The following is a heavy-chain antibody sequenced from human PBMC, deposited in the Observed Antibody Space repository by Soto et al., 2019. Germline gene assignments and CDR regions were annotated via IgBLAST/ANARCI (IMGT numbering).Heavy chain of an antibody. J-gene: IGHJ4*02. Sequence: SVKVSCKASGGTFSSYAISWVRQAPGQGLEWMGGIIPIFGTANYAQKFQGRVTITADESTSTAYMELSSLRSEDTAVYYCARFIAAADNYFDYWGQGTLVTVSS. D-gene: IGHD6-13*01. CDR3: ARFIAAADNYFDY. CDR2: IIPIFGTA. CDR1: GGTFSSYA. V-gene: IGHV1-69*13.